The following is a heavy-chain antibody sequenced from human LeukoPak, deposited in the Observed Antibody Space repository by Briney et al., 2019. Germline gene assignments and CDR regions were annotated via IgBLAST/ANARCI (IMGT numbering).Heavy chain of an antibody. D-gene: IGHD3-22*01. CDR3: ARDYYDSSGLDY. V-gene: IGHV3-30-3*01. J-gene: IGHJ4*02. CDR1: GLTFSSYA. Sequence: PGRSLRLSCAASGLTFSSYAMHWVRQAPGKGLEWVAVISYDGSNKYYADSVKGRFTISRDNSKNTLYLQMNSLRAEDTAVYYCARDYYDSSGLDYWGQGTLVTVSS. CDR2: ISYDGSNK.